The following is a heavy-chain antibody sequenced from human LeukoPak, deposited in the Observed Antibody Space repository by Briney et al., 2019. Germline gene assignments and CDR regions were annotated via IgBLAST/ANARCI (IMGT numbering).Heavy chain of an antibody. CDR2: IYYSGST. V-gene: IGHV4-59*01. D-gene: IGHD7-27*01. CDR3: ARSIIANWGPSFDY. CDR1: GGSISSYY. Sequence: PSETLSLTCTVSGGSISSYYWSWIRQPPGKGLEWIGYIYYSGSTNYNPSLKSRVTISVDTSKNQFSLKLSSVTAADTAVYYCARSIIANWGPSFDYWGQGTLVTVSS. J-gene: IGHJ4*02.